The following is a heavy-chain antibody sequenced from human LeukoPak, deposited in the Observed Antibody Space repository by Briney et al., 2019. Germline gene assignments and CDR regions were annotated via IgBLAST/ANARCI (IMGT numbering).Heavy chain of an antibody. V-gene: IGHV4-59*01. CDR2: NYYSGST. Sequence: SETLSLTCTVSRGSISSYYWSWIRQPPGKGLEWIGYNYYSGSTNYNPSLKSRVTISVDTSKNQFSLKLSSVTAADTAVYYCARAPLSSGWYGVVGPFDYWGQGTLVTVSS. J-gene: IGHJ4*02. CDR3: ARAPLSSGWYGVVGPFDY. D-gene: IGHD6-19*01. CDR1: RGSISSYY.